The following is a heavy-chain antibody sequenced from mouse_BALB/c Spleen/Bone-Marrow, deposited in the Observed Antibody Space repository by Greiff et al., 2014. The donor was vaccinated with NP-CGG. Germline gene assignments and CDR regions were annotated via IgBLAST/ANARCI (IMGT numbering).Heavy chain of an antibody. V-gene: IGHV5-6-4*01. CDR3: TRDGKGNYDYAMDY. CDR1: GFTFSSYT. CDR2: ISSGGSYT. D-gene: IGHD2-1*01. J-gene: IGHJ4*01. Sequence: EVQRVESGGGLVKPGGSLKLSCAASGFTFSSYTMSWVRQTPEKRLEWVATISSGGSYTYYPDSVKGRFTISRDNAKNTLYLQMSSLESEDTAMYYCTRDGKGNYDYAMDYWGQGTSVTVSS.